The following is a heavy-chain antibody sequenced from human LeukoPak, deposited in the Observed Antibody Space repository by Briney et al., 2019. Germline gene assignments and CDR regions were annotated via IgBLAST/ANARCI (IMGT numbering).Heavy chain of an antibody. CDR2: IKQDGTEK. V-gene: IGHV3-7*01. CDR1: GFTFATYW. CDR3: ARDRWGIWYFDL. D-gene: IGHD7-27*01. Sequence: PGESLRLSCAASGFTFATYWMSWVRQAPGKGLEWVANIKQDGTEKYYVDSVKGRFTISRDNAKNSLYLQMTSLRAEDTAVYYCARDRWGIWYFDLWGRGTLVTVSS. J-gene: IGHJ2*01.